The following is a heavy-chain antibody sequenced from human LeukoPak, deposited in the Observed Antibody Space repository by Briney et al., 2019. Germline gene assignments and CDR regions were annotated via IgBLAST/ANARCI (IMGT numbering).Heavy chain of an antibody. V-gene: IGHV3-30*18. J-gene: IGHJ4*02. D-gene: IGHD6-19*01. Sequence: GGSLRLSCAASGFTFSSYGMHWVRQAPGKGLEWVAVISYDGSNKYCADSVKGRFTISRDNSKNTLYLQMNSLRAEDTAVYYCAKDPEGSSGWLDWGQGTLVTVSS. CDR3: AKDPEGSSGWLD. CDR2: ISYDGSNK. CDR1: GFTFSSYG.